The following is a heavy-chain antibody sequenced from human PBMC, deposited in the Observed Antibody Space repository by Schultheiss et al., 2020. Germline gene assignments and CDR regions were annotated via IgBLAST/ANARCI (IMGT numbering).Heavy chain of an antibody. J-gene: IGHJ4*02. CDR1: GGSVSSGSYY. CDR2: IYYSGST. D-gene: IGHD5-18*01. CDR3: ARARGYSYGHPRAGFDY. V-gene: IGHV4-61*01. Sequence: SETLSLTCTVSGGSVSSGSYYWSWIRQPPGKGLEWIGYIYYSGSTYYNPSLKSLVTISVDTSKNQFSLKLSSVTAADTAVYYCARARGYSYGHPRAGFDYWGQGTLVTVSS.